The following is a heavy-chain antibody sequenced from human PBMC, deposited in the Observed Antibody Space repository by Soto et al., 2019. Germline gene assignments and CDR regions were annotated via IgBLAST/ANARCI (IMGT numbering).Heavy chain of an antibody. CDR2: IRNKANSYTT. V-gene: IGHV3-72*01. CDR3: ARDLGTPYFDY. Sequence: PGGSLRLSCAASGFTFSDHYMDWVRQAPGKGLEWVGRIRNKANSYTTEYAASVKGRFTISRDDSKNSLYLQMNSLKTEDTAVYYCARDLGTPYFDYWGQGTLVTVSS. CDR1: GFTFSDHY. D-gene: IGHD1-1*01. J-gene: IGHJ4*02.